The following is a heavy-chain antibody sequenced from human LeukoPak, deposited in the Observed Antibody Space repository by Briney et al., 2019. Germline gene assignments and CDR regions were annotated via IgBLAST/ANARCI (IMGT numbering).Heavy chain of an antibody. CDR1: GGSISSRTYY. Sequence: SETLSLTCSVSGGSISSRTYYWAWIRQPPGKGLECIGIIYSSGNTYSNPSLNSRVTLSVDTSKSHFSLKLRSVTAADTAVYYCARGRYVVRRPSSSWYDYWGQGTLVTVSS. D-gene: IGHD6-13*01. J-gene: IGHJ4*02. CDR2: IYSSGNT. CDR3: ARGRYVVRRPSSSWYDY. V-gene: IGHV4-39*02.